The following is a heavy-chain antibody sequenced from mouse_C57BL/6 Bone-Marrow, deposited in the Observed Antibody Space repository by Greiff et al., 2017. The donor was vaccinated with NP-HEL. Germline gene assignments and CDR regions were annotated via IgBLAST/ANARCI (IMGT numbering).Heavy chain of an antibody. V-gene: IGHV1-55*01. J-gene: IGHJ4*01. CDR3: AILLRCYYYAMDY. D-gene: IGHD1-1*01. Sequence: VKLQQPGAELVKPGASVKMSCKASGYTFTSYWITWVKQRPGQGLEWIGDIYPGSGSTNYNEKFKSKATLTVDTSSSTAYMQLSSLTSEDSAVYYCAILLRCYYYAMDYWGQGTSVTVSS. CDR1: GYTFTSYW. CDR2: IYPGSGST.